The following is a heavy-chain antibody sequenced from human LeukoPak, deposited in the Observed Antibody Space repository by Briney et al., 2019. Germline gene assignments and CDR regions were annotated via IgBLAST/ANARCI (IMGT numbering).Heavy chain of an antibody. CDR1: GFAFNSYT. CDR3: ARVTAGATTLNYYYYFMDV. Sequence: PGGSLRLSCVGSGFAFNSYTTTWVRQAPGKGLEWVSSITSTSGYRHYADSVGGRFTISRDNTKNSVYLQMNSLGAEDTAVYHRARVTAGATTLNYYYYFMDVWGKGTTVTVSS. V-gene: IGHV3-21*01. D-gene: IGHD1-26*01. J-gene: IGHJ6*03. CDR2: ITSTSGYR.